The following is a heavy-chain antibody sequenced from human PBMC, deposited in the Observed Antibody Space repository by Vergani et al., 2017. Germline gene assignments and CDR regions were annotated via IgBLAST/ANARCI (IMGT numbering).Heavy chain of an antibody. CDR1: GFTCSSYA. V-gene: IGHV3-64D*06. CDR3: VKFGYYYGSGSFAFDI. D-gene: IGHD3-10*01. Sequence: EVQLVESGGGLVQPGGSLRLSCSASGFTCSSYAMHWVRQAPGKGLEYVSAISSNGGSTYYADSVKGIFTISRDNSKNTLYLQMSSLRAEDTAVYYCVKFGYYYGSGSFAFDIWGQGTMVTVSS. CDR2: ISSNGGST. J-gene: IGHJ3*02.